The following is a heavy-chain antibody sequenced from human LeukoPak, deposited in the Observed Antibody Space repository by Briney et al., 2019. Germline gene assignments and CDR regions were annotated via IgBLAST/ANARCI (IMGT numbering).Heavy chain of an antibody. V-gene: IGHV4-30-2*01. CDR1: GGSISSGGYS. D-gene: IGHD3-22*01. J-gene: IGHJ5*02. CDR2: IYHSGST. Sequence: SETLAPTCAVSGGSISSGGYSWSWIRQPPGKGLEWIGYIYHSGSTYYNPSLKSRVTVSVDRSKNQFSLKLSSVTAADTAVYYCARGEYYYDSSGAFNWFDPWGQGTLVTVSS. CDR3: ARGEYYYDSSGAFNWFDP.